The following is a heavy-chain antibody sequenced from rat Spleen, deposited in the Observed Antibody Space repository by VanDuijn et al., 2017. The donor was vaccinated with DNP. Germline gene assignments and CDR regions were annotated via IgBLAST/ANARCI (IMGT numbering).Heavy chain of an antibody. Sequence: QVQLQQSGAELAKPGSSVKISCKASGYTFTNYYISWIKQTAGQGLECIGHINTGSGGINSNENFKGKATLTVDKSSSTAFMQLSSLTPDDSAVYYCASQGIGTTWFAYWGQGTLVTVSS. V-gene: IGHV1-43*01. CDR3: ASQGIGTTWFAY. CDR1: GYTFTNYY. CDR2: INTGSGGI. J-gene: IGHJ3*01. D-gene: IGHD1-5*01.